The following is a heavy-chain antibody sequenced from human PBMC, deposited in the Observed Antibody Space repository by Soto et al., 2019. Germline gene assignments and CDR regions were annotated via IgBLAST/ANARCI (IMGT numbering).Heavy chain of an antibody. J-gene: IGHJ4*02. D-gene: IGHD4-17*01. CDR2: IYYSGST. Sequence: QLQLQESGPGLVKPSETLSLTCSVSGDSGGFISSSSYHWGCIRQAPGKGLEWIGNIYYSGSTYYNPSLKSRVTISGDTSKNQFSLRLTSVTAADSAVYYCARHPPYGPLDYWGQGTLVTVSS. V-gene: IGHV4-39*01. CDR3: ARHPPYGPLDY. CDR1: GDSGGFISSSSYH.